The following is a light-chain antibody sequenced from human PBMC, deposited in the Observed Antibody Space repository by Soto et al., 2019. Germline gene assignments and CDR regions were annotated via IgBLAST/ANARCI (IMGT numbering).Light chain of an antibody. CDR2: EVS. J-gene: IGLJ2*01. V-gene: IGLV2-8*01. CDR3: SSYAGSNNVV. CDR1: SSDVGAYNY. Sequence: QSALTQPPSASGSPGPSVTISCTGTSSDVGAYNYVSWYQQHPGKAPQLMIFEVSKRPSGVPDRFSGSKSGNTASLTVSGLQAEDEADYYCSSYAGSNNVVFCGGTKLTVL.